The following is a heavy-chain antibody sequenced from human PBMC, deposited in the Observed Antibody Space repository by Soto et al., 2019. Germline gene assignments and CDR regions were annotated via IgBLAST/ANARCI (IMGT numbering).Heavy chain of an antibody. D-gene: IGHD2-2*01. CDR1: GGSITTSSW. CDR3: ARTGRGVSGRAVVAYFDS. J-gene: IGHJ4*02. Sequence: QVQLQESGPGLVKPSGTLSLTCVVSGGSITTSSWWSWVRQPPGKGLEWIGEIYHGGSTNYSPSLESRVTMSVDKYKNQFSLTLTSVTAADTAVHYCARTGRGVSGRAVVAYFDSWGQGTSVSVSS. CDR2: IYHGGST. V-gene: IGHV4-4*02.